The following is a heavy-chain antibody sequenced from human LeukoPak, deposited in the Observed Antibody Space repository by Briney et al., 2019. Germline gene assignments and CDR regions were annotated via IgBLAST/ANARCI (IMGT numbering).Heavy chain of an antibody. J-gene: IGHJ4*02. CDR2: IYYSGGT. CDR3: AKLRGNTVGMV. Sequence: SETLSSTCTVSGDSITTYYWSWIRQPPGKGLEWIGYIYYSGGTNYNPSLKTRVTISLDTSKNQVSLKVSSVTAADTAVYYCAKLRGNTVGMVWGQGTLVTVSS. V-gene: IGHV4-59*01. CDR1: GDSITTYY. D-gene: IGHD4-23*01.